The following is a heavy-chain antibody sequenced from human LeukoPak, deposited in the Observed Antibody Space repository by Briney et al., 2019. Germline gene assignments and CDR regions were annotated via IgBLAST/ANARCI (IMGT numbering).Heavy chain of an antibody. J-gene: IGHJ4*02. D-gene: IGHD1-26*01. Sequence: PGGSLRLSCAASGFTFSSYDKHWVRQATGKGLEWVSAIGVAANTFYSGSVKGRFTISRENAKNSLYLLMSSLRAEDTAVYYCVRQETPHGNFDYWGQGTLVTVSS. CDR2: IGVAANT. CDR3: VRQETPHGNFDY. CDR1: GFTFSSYD. V-gene: IGHV3-13*01.